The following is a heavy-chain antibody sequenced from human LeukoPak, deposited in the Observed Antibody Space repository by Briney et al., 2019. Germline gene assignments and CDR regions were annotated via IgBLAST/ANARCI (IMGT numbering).Heavy chain of an antibody. Sequence: GGSLRLSCAASGFTFSSYGMSWVRQAPGKGLEWVAVISYDGSNKYYADSVKGRFTISRDNSKNTLYLQMNSLRAEDTAVYYCVRGGRYSSSGSDYWGQGTLVTVSS. CDR1: GFTFSSYG. D-gene: IGHD6-13*01. CDR3: VRGGRYSSSGSDY. V-gene: IGHV3-30*03. J-gene: IGHJ4*02. CDR2: ISYDGSNK.